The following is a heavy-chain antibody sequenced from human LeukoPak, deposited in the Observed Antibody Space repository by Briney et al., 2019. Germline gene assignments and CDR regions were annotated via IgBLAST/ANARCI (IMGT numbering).Heavy chain of an antibody. J-gene: IGHJ4*02. CDR2: IIPIFGTA. D-gene: IGHD5-24*01. Sequence: SVKVSCKASGGSFSSYAISWVRQAPGQGLEWMGRIIPIFGTANYAQKFQGRVTITTDESTSTAYMELSSLSSEDTAVYYCARDDGYNLVEGYWGQGTLVTVSS. CDR3: ARDDGYNLVEGY. V-gene: IGHV1-69*05. CDR1: GGSFSSYA.